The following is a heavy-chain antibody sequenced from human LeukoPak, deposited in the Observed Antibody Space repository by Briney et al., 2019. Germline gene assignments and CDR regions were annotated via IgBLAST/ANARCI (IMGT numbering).Heavy chain of an antibody. CDR2: ISSDGWST. Sequence: PGGSLRLSCAASGFIFSSHWMHWVRQAPGQGLVWVSRISSDGWSTSYADSVKGRFTASRDNAENTLYLQMNSLRAEDTAVYYCARVSQFPAISSDYWGQGSLVTVSS. J-gene: IGHJ4*02. D-gene: IGHD3-16*02. V-gene: IGHV3-74*01. CDR1: GFIFSSHW. CDR3: ARVSQFPAISSDY.